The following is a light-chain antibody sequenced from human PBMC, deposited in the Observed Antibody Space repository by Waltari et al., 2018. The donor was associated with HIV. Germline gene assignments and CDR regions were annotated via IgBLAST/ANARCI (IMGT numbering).Light chain of an antibody. CDR1: SSKIGGNY. V-gene: IGLV1-47*01. CDR3: ASWDDSLSGCV. J-gene: IGLJ3*02. Sequence: QSVLTQPPSASGTPGQTVTISCSGSSSKIGGNYVYWYQRLPGTAPKLLIYRNNQRPSGVPDRFSGSKSGTSASLAISVLRSEDEADYYCASWDDSLSGCVFGGGTKVTVL. CDR2: RNN.